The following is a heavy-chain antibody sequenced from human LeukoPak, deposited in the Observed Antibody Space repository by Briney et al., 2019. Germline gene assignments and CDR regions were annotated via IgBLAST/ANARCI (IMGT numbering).Heavy chain of an antibody. J-gene: IGHJ5*02. Sequence: PGGSLRLSCAASGFTFSNAYMNWVRQPPGKGLEWIGSIYSSGSTYYNPSLKSRVTISVDTSKNQFSLKLTSVTAADTAVYYCARHYGPWGQGTLVTVSS. CDR3: ARHYGP. CDR1: GFTFSNAY. CDR2: IYSSGST. V-gene: IGHV4-39*01. D-gene: IGHD4-17*01.